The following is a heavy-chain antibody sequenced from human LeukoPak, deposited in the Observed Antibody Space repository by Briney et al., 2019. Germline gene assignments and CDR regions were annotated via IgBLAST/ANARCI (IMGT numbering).Heavy chain of an antibody. CDR1: GDSLTDYF. J-gene: IGHJ5*02. D-gene: IGHD3-16*01. V-gene: IGHV4-59*01. CDR3: ARGDYYDGGGRNWFDP. Sequence: SETLSLTCAVSGDSLTDYFWTWIRQPPGKGLEWIGHFYYSGSTYYNPSLESRVSISIDTSKTQFSLELNSVTGADTAVYYCARGDYYDGGGRNWFDPWGQGTLVTVSS. CDR2: FYYSGST.